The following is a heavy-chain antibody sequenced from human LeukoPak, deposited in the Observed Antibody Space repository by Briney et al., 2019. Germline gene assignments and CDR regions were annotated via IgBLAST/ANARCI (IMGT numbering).Heavy chain of an antibody. V-gene: IGHV3-7*01. Sequence: PGASLRLSCVASGFTFSSYWMSWVRQAPGKGLEWVAIIKTDGSEKYYVDSVKGRFTITRDNARNSLYLQMNSLRGEDTAVYYCAREGTLRAHWDPFDYWGQGTLVTVST. CDR3: AREGTLRAHWDPFDY. J-gene: IGHJ4*02. D-gene: IGHD7-27*01. CDR1: GFTFSSYW. CDR2: IKTDGSEK.